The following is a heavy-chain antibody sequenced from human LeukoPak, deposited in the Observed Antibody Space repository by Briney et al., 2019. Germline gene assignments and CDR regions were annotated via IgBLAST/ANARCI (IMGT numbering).Heavy chain of an antibody. CDR2: INPNSGGT. J-gene: IGHJ4*02. D-gene: IGHD1-26*01. Sequence: GASVKVSCKASGYTFTSYGISWVRQAPGQGLEWMGWINPNSGGTNYAQKFQGRVTMTRDTSISTAYMELSRLRSDDTAVYYCARVVGAIYYFDYWGQGTLVTVSS. CDR3: ARVVGAIYYFDY. V-gene: IGHV1-2*02. CDR1: GYTFTSYG.